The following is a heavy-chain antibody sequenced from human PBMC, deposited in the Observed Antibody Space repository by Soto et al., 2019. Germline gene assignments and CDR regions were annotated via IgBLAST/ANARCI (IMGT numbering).Heavy chain of an antibody. V-gene: IGHV4-34*01. J-gene: IGHJ4*02. CDR3: ARGGRVVRGVIPF. Sequence: SETLSLNFSVYGGSFSGYYWCWIRQPPGKRLEWSAEINHSGSTNYNPSLKSRVTISVDTSKIQFSLMLSYVTAADTAVYYCARGGRVVRGVIPFWGQGTLVTVSS. D-gene: IGHD3-10*01. CDR1: GGSFSGYY. CDR2: INHSGST.